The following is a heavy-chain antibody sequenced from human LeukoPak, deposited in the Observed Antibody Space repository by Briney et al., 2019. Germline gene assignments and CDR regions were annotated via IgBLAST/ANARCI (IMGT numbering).Heavy chain of an antibody. CDR2: IATSSDYI. D-gene: IGHD3-10*01. Sequence: GGSLRLSCAASGFTFSNYAMSWVRQAPGKGLEWVSSIATSSDYIYYAGSLKGRFTISRDNAKNSLYPHMNSLRPDDTAVYYCARGRSITILRGVAISDGFDIWGQGTKVTVS. V-gene: IGHV3-21*06. J-gene: IGHJ3*02. CDR3: ARGRSITILRGVAISDGFDI. CDR1: GFTFSNYA.